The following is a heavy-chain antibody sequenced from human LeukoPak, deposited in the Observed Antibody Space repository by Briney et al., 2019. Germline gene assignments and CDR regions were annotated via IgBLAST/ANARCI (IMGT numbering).Heavy chain of an antibody. D-gene: IGHD6-13*01. J-gene: IGHJ5*02. Sequence: GGSLRLSCAASGFTVNNNYMSWVRQAPGKGLEWVSVIYSGGRTYYADSVKGRFTISRDNSKNTLYLQMSSLRAEDTAVYCCARDDIAAGGTTDLWGQGTLVTVSS. CDR3: ARDDIAAGGTTDL. V-gene: IGHV3-53*01. CDR2: IYSGGRT. CDR1: GFTVNNNY.